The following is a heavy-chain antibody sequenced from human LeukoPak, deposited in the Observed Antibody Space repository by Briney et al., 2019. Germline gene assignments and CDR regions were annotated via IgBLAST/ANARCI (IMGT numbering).Heavy chain of an antibody. D-gene: IGHD3-22*01. V-gene: IGHV4-59*01. J-gene: IGHJ4*02. CDR3: ARVGSYDSSGYYFDY. CDR1: DGSISAYY. Sequence: SETLSLTCTVSDGSISAYYWSWIWQTPGKGLEWIGYVYHSAGSTYNPALRGRVTISMDTSENQFSLKMGSVSVADTAVYYCARVGSYDSSGYYFDYWGQGTQVTVSS. CDR2: VYHSAGS.